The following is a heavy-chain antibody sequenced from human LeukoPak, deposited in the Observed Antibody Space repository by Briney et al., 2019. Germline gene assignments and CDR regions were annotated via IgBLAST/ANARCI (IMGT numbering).Heavy chain of an antibody. V-gene: IGHV1-18*01. Sequence: GASVKVSCKASGYTFTNYGISWVRQAPGQGLEWMGWISAYDGETNYLQKFQGRVTMTTDTPTYTAYMELRSLRSDDTAVYYCARDKVIASAGTPNWFDPWGQGTLVTASS. CDR2: ISAYDGET. J-gene: IGHJ5*02. D-gene: IGHD6-13*01. CDR1: GYTFTNYG. CDR3: ARDKVIASAGTPNWFDP.